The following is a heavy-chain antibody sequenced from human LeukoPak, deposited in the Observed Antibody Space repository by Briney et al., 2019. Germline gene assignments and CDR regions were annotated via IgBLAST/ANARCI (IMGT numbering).Heavy chain of an antibody. CDR3: ARDNGWGRYYFDS. Sequence: GGSLRLSCAASGFTFSSYSMNWVRQAPGKGLEWVSFISSSSRYIYYADSVRGRFTISRDNAKNSLYLQMNSLRVEDTAVYYCARDNGWGRYYFDSWGQGTLATVSS. CDR1: GFTFSSYS. D-gene: IGHD6-19*01. V-gene: IGHV3-21*01. J-gene: IGHJ4*02. CDR2: ISSSSRYI.